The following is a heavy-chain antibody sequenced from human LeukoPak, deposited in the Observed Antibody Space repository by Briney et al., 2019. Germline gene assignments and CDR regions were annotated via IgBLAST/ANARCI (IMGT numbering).Heavy chain of an antibody. D-gene: IGHD6-13*01. J-gene: IGHJ4*02. V-gene: IGHV3-NL1*01. CDR2: IFASGSTT. CDR3: AKDRGSIAAGGSDY. Sequence: GGSLRLSCAASGFTFSGYAMNWVRQAPGKGLEWVSLIFASGSTTKYADSVKGRFTISRDNSKNTLYLQVNSLRAEDTAVYYCAKDRGSIAAGGSDYWGQGTLVTVSS. CDR1: GFTFSGYA.